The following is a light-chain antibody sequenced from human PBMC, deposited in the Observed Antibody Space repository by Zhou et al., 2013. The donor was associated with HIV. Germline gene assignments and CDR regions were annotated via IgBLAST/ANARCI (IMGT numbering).Light chain of an antibody. V-gene: IGKV1-5*03. CDR2: KAS. J-gene: IGKJ2*01. Sequence: DIQMTQSPSTLSASVGDRVTITCRASQSFSSWLAWYQQKPGKAPKLLIYKASSLESGVPSRFSGSGSGTDFTLTISSLRPEDFATYYCQQSYSSPRTFGQGTKLEIK. CDR3: QQSYSSPRT. CDR1: QSFSSW.